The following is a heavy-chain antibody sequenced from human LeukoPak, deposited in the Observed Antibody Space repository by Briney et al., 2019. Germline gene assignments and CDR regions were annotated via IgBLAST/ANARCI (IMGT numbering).Heavy chain of an antibody. J-gene: IGHJ4*02. V-gene: IGHV3-7*03. CDR3: VSGGYTYAY. CDR1: GFIFSSYW. CDR2: IKEDGSEK. D-gene: IGHD5-18*01. Sequence: GGSLRLSCAASGFIFSSYWVSWVREAPGQGLEWMAKIKEDGSEKYYVDSVKGRFTVSRDNAKKSLYLQMNSLRAEDTAVYYCVSGGYTYAYWGQGTLVTVSS.